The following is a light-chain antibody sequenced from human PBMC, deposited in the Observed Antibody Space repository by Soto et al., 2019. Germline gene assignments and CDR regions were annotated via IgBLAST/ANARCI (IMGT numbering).Light chain of an antibody. J-gene: IGLJ1*01. CDR3: SSYTSSSTLYV. V-gene: IGLV2-14*01. CDR2: EVS. Sequence: QSVLTQPPSASGTPGQRVTISCTGTSSDVGGYNYVSWYQQHPGKAPKLMIYEVSNRPSGVSNRFSGSKSGNTASLTISGLRAEDEADYYCSSYTSSSTLYVFGTGTKVTVL. CDR1: SSDVGGYNY.